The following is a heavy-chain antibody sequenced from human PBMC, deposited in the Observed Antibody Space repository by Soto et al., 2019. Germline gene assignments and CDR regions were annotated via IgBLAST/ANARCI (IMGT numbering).Heavy chain of an antibody. CDR2: IYYSGST. CDR1: GGSISSYY. Sequence: SETLSLTCTVSGGSISSYYWSWIRQPPGKGLEWIGYIYYSGSTNYNPSLKSRVTISVDTSKNQFSLKLSSVTAADTAVYYCARAGSGSYRYYYYDGMDVWGQGTMVTVSS. J-gene: IGHJ6*02. CDR3: ARAGSGSYRYYYYDGMDV. D-gene: IGHD1-26*01. V-gene: IGHV4-59*01.